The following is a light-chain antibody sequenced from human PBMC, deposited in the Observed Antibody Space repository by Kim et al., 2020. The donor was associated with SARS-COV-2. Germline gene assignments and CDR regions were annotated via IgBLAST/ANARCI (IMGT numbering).Light chain of an antibody. J-gene: IGLJ3*02. CDR2: DVS. CDR3: SSYTSSTLV. Sequence: QSALTQPASVSGSPGQSITVSCTGTSSDVGAYNSVSWYQQHPGKAPKLMISDVSDRPSGVSNRFSGSKSGNTASLTISGLQAEDEADYYCSSYTSSTLVFGGGTKLTVL. CDR1: SSDVGAYNS. V-gene: IGLV2-14*03.